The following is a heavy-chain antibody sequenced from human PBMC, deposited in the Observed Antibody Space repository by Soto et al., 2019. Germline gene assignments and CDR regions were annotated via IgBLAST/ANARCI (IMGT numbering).Heavy chain of an antibody. V-gene: IGHV3-7*05. D-gene: IGHD5-12*01. CDR3: ARDRQYSGYFDY. Sequence: GGSLRLSCAASGSTFSSYWMSWVRQAPGKGLEWVANIKQDGSEKYYVDFVKGRFTISRDNVKNSPYLQMNSLRAEDTAVYYCARDRQYSGYFDYWGQGTLVTVSS. J-gene: IGHJ4*02. CDR2: IKQDGSEK. CDR1: GSTFSSYW.